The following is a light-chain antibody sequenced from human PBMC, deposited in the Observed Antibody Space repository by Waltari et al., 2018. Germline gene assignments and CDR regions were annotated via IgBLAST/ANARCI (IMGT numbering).Light chain of an antibody. J-gene: IGKJ5*01. V-gene: IGKV3-15*01. CDR2: GAS. Sequence: EIVMTQSPATLSVSPGERATLSCSASQSVSSNLAWYQQKPGQAPRLFIYGASTRATGSPARFSGSGSGTEFTLTISSLQSEDFAVYYCQQYNNWAITFGQGTRLEIK. CDR3: QQYNNWAIT. CDR1: QSVSSN.